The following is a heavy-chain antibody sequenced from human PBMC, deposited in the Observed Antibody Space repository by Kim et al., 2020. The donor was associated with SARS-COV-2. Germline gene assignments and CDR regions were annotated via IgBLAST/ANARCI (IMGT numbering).Heavy chain of an antibody. Sequence: GESLKISCEGSGYSFTNYWINWVRQMPGKGLEWMGKVDPYDSYPIYSPSFQGHVTISTDKSIATAYLQWSSLRAADTAIYYCARSQKDYDQYGMDVWGQGATVTVSS. J-gene: IGHJ6*02. CDR2: VDPYDSYP. V-gene: IGHV5-10-1*01. CDR3: ARSQKDYDQYGMDV. CDR1: GYSFTNYW.